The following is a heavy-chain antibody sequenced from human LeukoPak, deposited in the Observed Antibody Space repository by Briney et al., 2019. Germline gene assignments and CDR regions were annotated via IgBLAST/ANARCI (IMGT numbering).Heavy chain of an antibody. J-gene: IGHJ3*02. V-gene: IGHV4-59*02. Sequence: KTSETLSLTCTISGGSVSDYYWSWIRQSPGKGLEWIGYIYHTGSTSYSPSLKSRVTISVDTSKNQFSLKLSSVTAADTAVYYCARGMRYYGSGSYGIWGQGTMVTVSS. CDR1: GGSVSDYY. CDR2: IYHTGST. CDR3: ARGMRYYGSGSYGI. D-gene: IGHD3-10*01.